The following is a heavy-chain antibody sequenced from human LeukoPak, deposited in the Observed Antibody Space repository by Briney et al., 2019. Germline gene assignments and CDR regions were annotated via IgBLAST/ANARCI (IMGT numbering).Heavy chain of an antibody. V-gene: IGHV3-23*01. J-gene: IGHJ4*02. CDR2: ISGSGGNT. CDR3: AKDWGAYYDSSGFYSGDFDY. D-gene: IGHD3-22*01. CDR1: GFTFSHYA. Sequence: GGSLTLSCDASGFTFSHYAMKWVRQAPGKGLEWVSSISGSGGNTYYAGSVKGRFTISRDNSKNTLSLQMNSLRTEDTALYYCAKDWGAYYDSSGFYSGDFDYWGQGTLVTVSS.